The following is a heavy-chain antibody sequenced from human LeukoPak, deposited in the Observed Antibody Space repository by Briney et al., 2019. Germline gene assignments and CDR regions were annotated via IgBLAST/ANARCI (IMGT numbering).Heavy chain of an antibody. D-gene: IGHD4-17*01. CDR2: INPNSGGT. CDR1: GYTFTGYY. CDR3: ARGPNGDYVAFYWFDP. J-gene: IGHJ5*02. V-gene: IGHV1-2*02. Sequence: ASVKVSCKASGYTFTGYYMHWVRQAPGQGLEWMGWINPNSGGTNYAQKFQGRVTMTRDTSISTAYMELSRLRSDDTAVYYCARGPNGDYVAFYWFDPWGQGTLVTASS.